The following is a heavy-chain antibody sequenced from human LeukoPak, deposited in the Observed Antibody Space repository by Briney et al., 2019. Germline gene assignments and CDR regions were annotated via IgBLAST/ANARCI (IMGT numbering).Heavy chain of an antibody. CDR2: ISGSGGST. V-gene: IGHV3-23*01. CDR1: GFTFSNSA. D-gene: IGHD5-24*01. J-gene: IGHJ4*02. CDR3: ARDRVANGYNLIDY. Sequence: GGSLRLSCVASGFTFSNSAMSWVRQAPGKGLEWVSTISGSGGSTYYADSVKGRFTISRDNSNNTLYLHMTSLRAEDTAVYYCARDRVANGYNLIDYWGQGTLVTVSS.